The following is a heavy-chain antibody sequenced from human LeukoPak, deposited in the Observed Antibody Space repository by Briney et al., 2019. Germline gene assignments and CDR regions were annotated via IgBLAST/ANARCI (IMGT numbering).Heavy chain of an antibody. J-gene: IGHJ4*02. D-gene: IGHD3-10*01. V-gene: IGHV3-15*01. CDR2: IKSKTDGGAR. Sequence: GGSLRLSCAASGFTFSNAWMSWIRQAPGKGLEWVGRIKSKTDGGARDYAATVKGRLTVLRDDSKDTLFFQMNSLKAEDTAVYYCTTRFGSGGYYNIFGYWGQGTLVTVSS. CDR3: TTRFGSGGYYNIFGY. CDR1: GFTFSNAW.